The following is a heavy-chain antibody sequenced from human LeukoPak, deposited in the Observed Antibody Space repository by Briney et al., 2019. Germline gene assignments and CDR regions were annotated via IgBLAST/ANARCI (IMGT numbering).Heavy chain of an antibody. V-gene: IGHV4-38-2*01. Sequence: SETLSLTCAVSGHSNSSGYSWGWLRQPPGKGLEWIGSIYHSSGSTDYNPSLKSRGTISVDTSKNQFSLKLRSVTAADTAVYYCASSSITIFGVITPPEYWGQGTLVTVSS. D-gene: IGHD3-3*01. J-gene: IGHJ4*02. CDR1: GHSNSSGYS. CDR2: IYHSSGST. CDR3: ASSSITIFGVITPPEY.